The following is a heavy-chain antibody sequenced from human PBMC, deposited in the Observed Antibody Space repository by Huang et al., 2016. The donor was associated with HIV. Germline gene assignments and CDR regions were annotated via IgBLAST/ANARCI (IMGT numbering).Heavy chain of an antibody. CDR2: IYYSGST. D-gene: IGHD5-18*01. J-gene: IGHJ4*02. Sequence: QVQLQESGPGPVKPSQTLSLTCTVSGVSIGSGGYYWSWIRQPPGKGLDGIGYIYYSGSTYYTPSLKSRVTISVDTSKNQFSLKLSSLTAADTAVYYCTRGHSYGFGRNYFDYWGQGTLVTVSS. CDR1: GVSIGSGGYY. CDR3: TRGHSYGFGRNYFDY. V-gene: IGHV4-30-4*08.